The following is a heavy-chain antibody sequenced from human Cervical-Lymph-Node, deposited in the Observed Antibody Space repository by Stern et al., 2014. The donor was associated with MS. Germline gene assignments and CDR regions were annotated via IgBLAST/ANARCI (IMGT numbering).Heavy chain of an antibody. CDR2: ISYDGSNK. V-gene: IGHV3-30*18. Sequence: QLVESGGGVVQPGRSLRLSCAASGFTFSSYGMHWVRQAPGKGLEWVAVISYDGSNKYYADSVKGRFTISRDNSKNTLYLQMNSLRAEDTAVYYCAKALDYWGQGTLVTVSS. J-gene: IGHJ4*02. CDR1: GFTFSSYG. CDR3: AKALDY.